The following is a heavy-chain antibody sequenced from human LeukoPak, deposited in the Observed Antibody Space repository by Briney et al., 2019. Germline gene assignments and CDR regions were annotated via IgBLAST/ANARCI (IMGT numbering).Heavy chain of an antibody. Sequence: GGSLRLSCAASGFTFSSYGMHWVRQAPGKGLEWVAVIWYDGSNKYYADSVKGRFTISRDNSKNTLYLQMNSLRAEDTAVYYCVVGPPRYCSSTSCYTPFDYWGQGTLVTVSS. J-gene: IGHJ4*02. CDR1: GFTFSSYG. D-gene: IGHD2-2*02. V-gene: IGHV3-33*01. CDR2: IWYDGSNK. CDR3: VVGPPRYCSSTSCYTPFDY.